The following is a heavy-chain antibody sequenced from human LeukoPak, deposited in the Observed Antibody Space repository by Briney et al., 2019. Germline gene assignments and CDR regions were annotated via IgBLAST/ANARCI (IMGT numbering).Heavy chain of an antibody. J-gene: IGHJ3*02. D-gene: IGHD2-2*01. Sequence: SQTLFLTCTVSGGSVSSGSYYWSWIRQPPGKGLEWIGYIYYSGSTNYNPSLKSRVTISVDTSKNQFSLKLSSVTAADTAVYYCARDRSSSGYCSSTSCYDDAFDIWGQGTMVTVSS. V-gene: IGHV4-61*01. CDR1: GGSVSSGSYY. CDR2: IYYSGST. CDR3: ARDRSSSGYCSSTSCYDDAFDI.